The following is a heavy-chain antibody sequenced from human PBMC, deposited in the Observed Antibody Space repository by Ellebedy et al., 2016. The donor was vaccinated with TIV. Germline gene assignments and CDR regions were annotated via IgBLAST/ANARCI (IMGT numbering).Heavy chain of an antibody. J-gene: IGHJ4*02. CDR1: GGTFSTYA. CDR3: ARARRTLLWADN. Sequence: AASVKVSCKASGGTFSTYALSWVRQAPGQGLEWMGGIIHMFGTANYAQNFQGRVSITADKSTTTVYMEVSSLRSEDTAVYYCARARRTLLWADNWGQGTLLTVSS. V-gene: IGHV1-69*06. D-gene: IGHD2/OR15-2a*01. CDR2: IIHMFGTA.